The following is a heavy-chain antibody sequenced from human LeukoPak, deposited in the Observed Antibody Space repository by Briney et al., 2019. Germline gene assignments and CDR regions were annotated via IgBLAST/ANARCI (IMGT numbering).Heavy chain of an antibody. Sequence: GGSLRLSCAGSGFTFNTYNMNWVRQAPGKGLEWVSSISSSSSYIYYADSVKGRFTISRDNAKNSLYLQMNSLRAEDTAVYYCARDSGTTGEVKFDPWGQGTLVTVSS. CDR2: ISSSSSYI. CDR1: GFTFNTYN. CDR3: ARDSGTTGEVKFDP. J-gene: IGHJ5*02. D-gene: IGHD3-10*01. V-gene: IGHV3-21*04.